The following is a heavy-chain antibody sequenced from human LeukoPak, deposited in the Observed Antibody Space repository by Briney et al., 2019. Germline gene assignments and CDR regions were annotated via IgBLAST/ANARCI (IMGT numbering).Heavy chain of an antibody. Sequence: PGGSLRLSCAASGFTFSFYAMSWVRQAPGKGLEWVAGITSSGNTTYYADPVKGRFTISRDNSRNILYLQMNSLRAEDTAIYYCAKDFGGSDYDWCFDLWGRGTVVTVSS. CDR2: ITSSGNTT. CDR3: AKDFGGSDYDWCFDL. V-gene: IGHV3-23*01. J-gene: IGHJ2*01. CDR1: GFTFSFYA. D-gene: IGHD1-26*01.